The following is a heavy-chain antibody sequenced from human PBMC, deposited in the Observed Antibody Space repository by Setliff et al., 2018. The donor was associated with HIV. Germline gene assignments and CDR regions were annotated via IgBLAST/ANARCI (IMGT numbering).Heavy chain of an antibody. D-gene: IGHD4-17*01. CDR3: ARGLYSDYGGDLNWLDP. V-gene: IGHV7-4-1*02. CDR1: GYTFTGYY. CDR2: INPNSGSP. J-gene: IGHJ5*02. Sequence: GASVKVSCKASGYTFTGYYMHWVRQAPGQGLEWMGWINPNSGSPTYDQAFTGRFLFSVDTVVATAYLQINNLKTEDTAVYYCARGLYSDYGGDLNWLDPWGHGTRVTVSS.